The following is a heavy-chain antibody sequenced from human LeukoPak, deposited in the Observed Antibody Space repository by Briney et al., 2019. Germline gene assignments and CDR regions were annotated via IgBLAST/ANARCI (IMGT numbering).Heavy chain of an antibody. CDR1: GFTFSSYG. D-gene: IGHD6-19*01. V-gene: IGHV3-23*01. J-gene: IGHJ4*02. Sequence: GGTLRLSCAASGFTFSSYGMSWVRQAPGKGLERVSAISGSGGSTYYADSVKGRFTISRDNSKNTLYLQMNSLRAEDTAVYYCAKQQDRLAVAGFYFDYWGQGTLVTVSS. CDR2: ISGSGGST. CDR3: AKQQDRLAVAGFYFDY.